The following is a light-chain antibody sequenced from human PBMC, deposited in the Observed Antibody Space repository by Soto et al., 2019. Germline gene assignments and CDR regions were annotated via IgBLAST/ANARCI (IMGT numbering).Light chain of an antibody. Sequence: AIQLTQSPSSLPASVGDRVIITCRASQGIRSALAWYQQKPGKAPKLLIYDASSLQSGVPSRFSGSGSGTDFTLTISSLQAEDFATYYCQPFNGYPLTFGGGTKVEIK. CDR3: QPFNGYPLT. CDR1: QGIRSA. CDR2: DAS. V-gene: IGKV1-13*02. J-gene: IGKJ4*01.